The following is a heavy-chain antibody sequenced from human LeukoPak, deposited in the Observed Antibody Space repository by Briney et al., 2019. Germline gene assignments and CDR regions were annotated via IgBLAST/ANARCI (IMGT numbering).Heavy chain of an antibody. CDR1: GGSISSYY. Sequence: SETLSLTCTVSGGSISSYYWSWIRQPAGKGLEWIGRIYTSGSTNYNPSLKRRVTMSVDTSKNQFSLKLSSVNAADTALYYCTRDNGGDWNAFHIWGQGKMVTVSS. D-gene: IGHD2-21*02. J-gene: IGHJ3*02. CDR2: IYTSGST. CDR3: TRDNGGDWNAFHI. V-gene: IGHV4-4*07.